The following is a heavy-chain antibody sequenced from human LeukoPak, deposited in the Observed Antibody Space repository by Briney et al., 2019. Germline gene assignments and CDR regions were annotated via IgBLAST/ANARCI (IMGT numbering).Heavy chain of an antibody. CDR1: GFTFSHFW. CDR3: AREDGYCSGGNCYSYFDS. Sequence: GGSLRLSCAASGFTFSHFWMSWVRQAPGKGLEWVAYIKKTGSETYYVDSVKGRFTITRDNTRNSLFLQMYSLGAEDTAMYFCAREDGYCSGGNCYSYFDSWGQGTLVTVSS. J-gene: IGHJ4*02. V-gene: IGHV3-7*01. CDR2: IKKTGSET. D-gene: IGHD2-15*01.